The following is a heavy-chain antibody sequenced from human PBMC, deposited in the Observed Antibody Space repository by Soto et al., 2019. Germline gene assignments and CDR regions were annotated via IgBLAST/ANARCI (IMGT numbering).Heavy chain of an antibody. CDR3: ARTTKVVTAASLTEYFQH. CDR2: ISYDGSNK. J-gene: IGHJ1*01. CDR1: GFTFSSYA. Sequence: FLRLSCAASGFTFSSYAMHWVRQAPGKGLEWVAVISYDGSNKYYADSVKGRFTISRDNSKNTLYLQMNSMRAEDTAVYYCARTTKVVTAASLTEYFQHWGQGTLVTVSS. D-gene: IGHD2-15*01. V-gene: IGHV3-30-3*01.